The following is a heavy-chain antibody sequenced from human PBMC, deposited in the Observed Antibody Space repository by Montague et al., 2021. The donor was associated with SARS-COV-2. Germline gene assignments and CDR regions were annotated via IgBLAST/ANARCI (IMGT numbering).Heavy chain of an antibody. CDR3: ASSYYYGSGTYVYNYYMDV. CDR1: GGSFSSSPYY. D-gene: IGHD3-10*01. Sequence: SETLSLTCTVSGGSFSSSPYYWVWIRQPPGRGLEWVGSISYSGRTYFSPSLKSRLSISVDSSENQFSLRLSSVTAADTAVYYCASSYYYGSGTYVYNYYMDVWGKGTTVTVSS. J-gene: IGHJ6*03. CDR2: ISYSGRT. V-gene: IGHV4-39*01.